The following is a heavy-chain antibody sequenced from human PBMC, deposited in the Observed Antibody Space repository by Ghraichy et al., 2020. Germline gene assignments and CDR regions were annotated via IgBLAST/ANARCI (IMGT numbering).Heavy chain of an antibody. CDR3: AKCTVGRRPYYFDY. J-gene: IGHJ4*02. D-gene: IGHD3-10*01. V-gene: IGHV3-23*01. Sequence: GGSLRLSCAASGFTFSSYAMSWVRQAPGKGLEWVSGLSNSGGSTSYADSVKGRFTISRDNSKNTLFLQMDSLRGEDTAIYYCAKCTVGRRPYYFDYWGQGTLVTVSS. CDR2: LSNSGGST. CDR1: GFTFSSYA.